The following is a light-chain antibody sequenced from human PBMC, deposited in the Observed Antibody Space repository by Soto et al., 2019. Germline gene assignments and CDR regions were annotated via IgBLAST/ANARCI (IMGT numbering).Light chain of an antibody. Sequence: DIQRTQSPSSLSASVGDRVTITCRASQGISNYLAWYQQKPGKVPEILIYAASTLQSGVPSRFSGSGSGTDFNLTISRLHTEDVATYECQKYNSATITFGQGTRLETK. J-gene: IGKJ5*01. CDR2: AAS. V-gene: IGKV1-27*01. CDR3: QKYNSATIT. CDR1: QGISNY.